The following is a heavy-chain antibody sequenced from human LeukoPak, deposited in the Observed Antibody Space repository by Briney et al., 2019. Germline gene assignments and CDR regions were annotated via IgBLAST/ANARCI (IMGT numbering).Heavy chain of an antibody. CDR3: ARETGYCSSTSCYRWFDP. J-gene: IGHJ5*02. V-gene: IGHV4-34*01. D-gene: IGHD2-2*02. CDR2: INHSGST. Sequence: SSETLSLTCAVYGGSFSGYYWSWIRQPPGKGLEWIGEINHSGSTNYNPSLKSRVTISVDTSKNQFSLKLSSVTAADTAVYYCARETGYCSSTSCYRWFDPWGQGTLVTVSS. CDR1: GGSFSGYY.